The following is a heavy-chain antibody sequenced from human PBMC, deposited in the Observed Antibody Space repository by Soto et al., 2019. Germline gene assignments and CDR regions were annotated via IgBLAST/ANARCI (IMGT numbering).Heavy chain of an antibody. D-gene: IGHD2-8*01. CDR2: ISGSGGST. Sequence: AVYLRLTCGSSGVTLRRYAMRWVLKAPWQWLEWVSAISGSGGSTYYLDPVKGRFPISRDNYKNILYLHMNSLSDWNPFGLSCAKEMRDMYQYNFETWGQGTMFTVSS. J-gene: IGHJ3*02. CDR1: GVTLRRYA. CDR3: AKEMRDMYQYNFET. V-gene: IGHV3-23*01.